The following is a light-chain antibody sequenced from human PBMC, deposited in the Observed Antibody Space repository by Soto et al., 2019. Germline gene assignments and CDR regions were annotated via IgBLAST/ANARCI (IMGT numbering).Light chain of an antibody. Sequence: EIVLTQSPGTLSLSPGQRATLSCRASQSVSSGNLAWYQQKPGQAPRLLIYGASTRATGIQARFSGSGSGTEFTLTIRSLQSEDFAVYSCQHYNDRPLTFGGGTKVDIK. CDR1: QSVSSGN. CDR2: GAS. CDR3: QHYNDRPLT. J-gene: IGKJ4*01. V-gene: IGKV3-15*01.